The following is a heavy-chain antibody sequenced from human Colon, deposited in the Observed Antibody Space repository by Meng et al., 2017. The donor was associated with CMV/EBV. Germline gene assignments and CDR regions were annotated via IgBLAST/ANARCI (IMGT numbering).Heavy chain of an antibody. J-gene: IGHJ6*02. V-gene: IGHV3-43*01. Sequence: GGSLRLSCAASGFTFDDYTMHWVRQAPGKGLEWVSLISWDGGSTYYADSVKGRFTISRDNSKNSLYLQMNSLRTEDTALYYYAKDTGGSYSFYYGMDVWGQGTTVTVSS. CDR1: GFTFDDYT. CDR2: ISWDGGST. D-gene: IGHD1-26*01. CDR3: AKDTGGSYSFYYGMDV.